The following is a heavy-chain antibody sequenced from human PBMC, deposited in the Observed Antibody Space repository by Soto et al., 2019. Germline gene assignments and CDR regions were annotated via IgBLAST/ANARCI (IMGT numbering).Heavy chain of an antibody. D-gene: IGHD3-10*01. CDR3: ARGLEITMVRGVIIGIELYYYYMDV. CDR2: INPNSGGT. CDR1: GYTFTGYY. Sequence: ASVKVSSKALGYTFTGYYMHWVRQAPGQGLEWRGWINPNSGGTNYAQKFQGWVTMTRDTSISTAYMELSRLRSDDTAVYYCARGLEITMVRGVIIGIELYYYYMDVWGKGTTVTVS. J-gene: IGHJ6*03. V-gene: IGHV1-2*04.